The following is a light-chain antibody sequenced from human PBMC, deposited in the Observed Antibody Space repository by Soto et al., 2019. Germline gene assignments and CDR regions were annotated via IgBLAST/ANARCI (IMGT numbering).Light chain of an antibody. J-gene: IGLJ3*02. V-gene: IGLV2-8*01. CDR2: EVS. CDR3: SSTAGNNNLV. CDR1: SSDVGGHNY. Sequence: QSALTQSPSASGSPGQSVTISCTGTSSDVGGHNYVSWYQHHPGKAPKLIIYEVSKRPSGVPDRFSGSKSGNTAFLTVSGLQAEDEAVYYCSSTAGNNNLVFGGGTKVTVL.